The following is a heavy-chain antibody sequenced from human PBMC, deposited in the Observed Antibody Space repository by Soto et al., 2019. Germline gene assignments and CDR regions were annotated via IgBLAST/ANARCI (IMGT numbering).Heavy chain of an antibody. CDR1: VFTFSSYA. V-gene: IGHV3-23*01. CDR3: AKADYYDSSGYFDY. CDR2: ISGSGGST. J-gene: IGHJ4*02. Sequence: RWSLRLSCSASVFTFSSYAMSWFRQAPGKGLEWVSAISGSGGSTYYADSVKGRFTISRDNSKNTLYLQMNSLRAEDTAVYYCAKADYYDSSGYFDYWGQGTLVTVSS. D-gene: IGHD3-22*01.